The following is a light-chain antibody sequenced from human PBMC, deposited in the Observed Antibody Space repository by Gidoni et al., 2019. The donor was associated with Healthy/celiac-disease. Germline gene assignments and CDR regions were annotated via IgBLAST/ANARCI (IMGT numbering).Light chain of an antibody. J-gene: IGKJ1*01. V-gene: IGKV2-28*01. CDR1: QSLLNSNGYNY. CDR3: MQALQTPRT. CDR2: LGS. Sequence: DIVMTHSPLSLPVTPGEPASISCRSSQSLLNSNGYNYLDWYLQKPGQSPQLLTYLGSNRASGGPDRCGGSGSRTDFTLKISRVDAEDVGVYYCMQALQTPRTFGQGTKVEIK.